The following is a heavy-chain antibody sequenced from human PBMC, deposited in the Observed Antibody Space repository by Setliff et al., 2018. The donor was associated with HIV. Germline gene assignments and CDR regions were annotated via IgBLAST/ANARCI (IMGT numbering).Heavy chain of an antibody. CDR2: IYHSGST. CDR1: GYSISSGYY. Sequence: SETLSLTCTVSGYSISSGYYWGWIRQPPGKGLEWIGSIYHSGSTYYNPALKSRVTISVDTSKNQFSLKLTSVTAADTAIYYCADPPAGLWGPGILVTVSS. J-gene: IGHJ4*02. D-gene: IGHD2-21*02. V-gene: IGHV4-38-2*02. CDR3: ADPPAGL.